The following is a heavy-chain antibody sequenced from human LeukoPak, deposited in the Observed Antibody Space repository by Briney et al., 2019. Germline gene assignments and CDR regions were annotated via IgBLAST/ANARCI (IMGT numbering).Heavy chain of an antibody. D-gene: IGHD3-16*01. CDR3: AKGSAYGRPYYFDY. CDR1: GFTFSSYA. V-gene: IGHV3-23*01. CDR2: ITGSGGST. J-gene: IGHJ4*02. Sequence: PGGSLRLSGAASGFTFSSYAMSWVRQALGKGLEWVSGITGSGGSTYHADSVKGRFTISRDNSKNTLYLQMSSLRAEDSAIYYCAKGSAYGRPYYFDYWGQGILVTVSS.